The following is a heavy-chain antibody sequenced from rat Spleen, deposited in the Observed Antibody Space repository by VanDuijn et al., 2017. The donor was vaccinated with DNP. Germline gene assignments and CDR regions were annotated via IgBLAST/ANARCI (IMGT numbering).Heavy chain of an antibody. CDR1: GFNFTDYW. D-gene: IGHD1-11*01. CDR2: INKGSSTI. V-gene: IGHV4-2*01. CDR3: AKGPNYGGWSDFFDY. J-gene: IGHJ2*01. Sequence: EVKLVESGGGLVQPGRSLKLSCVASGFNFTDYWMGWVRQAPGTGLEWIGQINKGSSTINYVPSLREKITISRDNVQNTLYLQMSKLGSEETAIYYCAKGPNYGGWSDFFDYWGQGVMVIVSS.